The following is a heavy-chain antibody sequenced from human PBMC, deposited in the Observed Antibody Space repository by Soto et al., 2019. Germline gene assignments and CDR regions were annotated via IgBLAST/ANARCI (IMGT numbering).Heavy chain of an antibody. CDR1: GYTFTSYY. D-gene: IGHD6-13*01. J-gene: IGHJ4*02. V-gene: IGHV1-46*03. CDR2: INPSGGST. Sequence: QVQLVQSGAEVKKPGASVKVSCKASGYTFTSYYMHWVRQAPGQGLEWMGIINPSGGSTSYAQKFQGRVTMTRDTSTSTVYMELSSLRSEDTAVYYCARSTGYSSSWYHQFDYWGQGTLVTVSS. CDR3: ARSTGYSSSWYHQFDY.